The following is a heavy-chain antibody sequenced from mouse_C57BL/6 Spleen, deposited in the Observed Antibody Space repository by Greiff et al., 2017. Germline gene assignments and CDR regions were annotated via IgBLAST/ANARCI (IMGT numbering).Heavy chain of an antibody. CDR3: ARSERFMDY. V-gene: IGHV1-81*01. J-gene: IGHJ4*01. CDR2: IYPRSGNT. CDR1: GYTFTSYG. Sequence: VQGVESGAELARPGASVKLSCKASGYTFTSYGISWVKQRTGQGLEWIGEIYPRSGNTYYNEKFKGKATLTADKSSSTAYMELRSLTSEDSAVYFCARSERFMDYWGQGTSVTVSS.